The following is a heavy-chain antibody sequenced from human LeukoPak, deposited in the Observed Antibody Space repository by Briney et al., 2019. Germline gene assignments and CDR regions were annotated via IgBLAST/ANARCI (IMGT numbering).Heavy chain of an antibody. V-gene: IGHV1-8*01. CDR2: MNPNSGNT. CDR3: ATDSSGYHDAFDI. CDR1: GYTFTSYD. D-gene: IGHD3-22*01. J-gene: IGHJ3*02. Sequence: ASVKVSCKASGYTFTSYDINWVRQATGQGLEWMGWMNPNSGNTGYAQKFQGRVTMTRNTSISTAYMALSSLRSEDTAVYYCATDSSGYHDAFDIWGQGTMVTVSS.